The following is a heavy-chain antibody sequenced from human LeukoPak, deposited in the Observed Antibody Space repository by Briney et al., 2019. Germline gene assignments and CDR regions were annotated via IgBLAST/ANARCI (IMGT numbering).Heavy chain of an antibody. CDR2: MNPNSGNT. Sequence: GASVTVSCKVSGYTFTSYDINWVRQATGQGLEWMGWMNPNSGNTGYAQKFQGRVTMTRNTSISTAYMELSSLRSEDTAVYYCARQYYYGSGSYNWFDPWGQGTLVTVSS. V-gene: IGHV1-8*01. J-gene: IGHJ5*02. D-gene: IGHD3-10*01. CDR1: GYTFTSYD. CDR3: ARQYYYGSGSYNWFDP.